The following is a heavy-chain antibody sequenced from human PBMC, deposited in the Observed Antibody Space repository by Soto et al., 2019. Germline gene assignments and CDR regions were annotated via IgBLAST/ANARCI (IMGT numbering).Heavy chain of an antibody. CDR3: TRGSLYST. J-gene: IGHJ1*01. CDR2: ISGSGSDI. CDR1: GFIFSSYD. Sequence: EEQLVESGGGLVQPGGSLRLSCAASGFIFSSYDMNWVRQAPGKGLEWISYISGSGSDIYYADSVKGRFTISRDNAKNLLYLQMNSLRAEDTAVYYCTRGSLYSTWGQGTLVTVSS. D-gene: IGHD6-13*01. V-gene: IGHV3-48*03.